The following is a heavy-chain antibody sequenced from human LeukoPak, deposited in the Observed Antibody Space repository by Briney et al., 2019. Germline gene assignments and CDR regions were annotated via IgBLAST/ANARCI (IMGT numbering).Heavy chain of an antibody. Sequence: SQTLSLTCAVSGGSISSGGYSWSWIRQPPGKGLEWIGYIYHSGSTYYNPSLKSRVTISVDRSKNQFSLKLSSVTAADTAVYYCARGRQQLVHGYWFDPWGQGTLVTVSS. CDR2: IYHSGST. J-gene: IGHJ5*02. CDR1: GGSISSGGYS. D-gene: IGHD6-13*01. V-gene: IGHV4-30-2*01. CDR3: ARGRQQLVHGYWFDP.